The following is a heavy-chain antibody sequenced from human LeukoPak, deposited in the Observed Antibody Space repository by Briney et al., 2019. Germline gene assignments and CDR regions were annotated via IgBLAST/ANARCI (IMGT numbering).Heavy chain of an antibody. Sequence: GGSLRLSCAASGFTFSSYEMNWVRQAPGKGLEWVSYISSSGSTIYYADSVKGRFTISRDNAKNSLYLQMNSLRAEDTAVYYCARAYDYLDYWGQGTLVTVSS. CDR1: GFTFSSYE. V-gene: IGHV3-48*03. D-gene: IGHD4-17*01. CDR2: ISSSGSTI. CDR3: ARAYDYLDY. J-gene: IGHJ4*02.